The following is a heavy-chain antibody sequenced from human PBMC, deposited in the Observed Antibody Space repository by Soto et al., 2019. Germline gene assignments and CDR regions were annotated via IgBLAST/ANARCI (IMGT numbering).Heavy chain of an antibody. J-gene: IGHJ4*02. CDR1: GFTFSTCD. CDR2: ISSTSNTI. V-gene: IGHV3-48*02. D-gene: IGHD3-10*01. CDR3: ARDRAGSGYFDY. Sequence: EVQLVESGGSLVQPGRSLRLSCAASGFTFSTCDMNWVRQAPGKGLEWISYISSTSNTIYYADSVKGRFTISRDNAKNSLYLQMTRLRDEDSAVYYCARDRAGSGYFDYWGQGTLVTVSS.